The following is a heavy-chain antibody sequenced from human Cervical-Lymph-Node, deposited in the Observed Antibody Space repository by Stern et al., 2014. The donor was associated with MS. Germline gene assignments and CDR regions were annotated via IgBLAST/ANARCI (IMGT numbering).Heavy chain of an antibody. D-gene: IGHD5-18*01. Sequence: QLVQSGPAVKKPGTSVKVSCKASGFTFTSSAVQWVRQARGQRLEWLGWIVVGSGNTNYAQKFQERVTITRDMSTSTAYMELSSLRSEDTAVYYCAADRADTAMAFDYWGQGTLVTVSS. V-gene: IGHV1-58*01. CDR2: IVVGSGNT. CDR1: GFTFTSSA. CDR3: AADRADTAMAFDY. J-gene: IGHJ4*02.